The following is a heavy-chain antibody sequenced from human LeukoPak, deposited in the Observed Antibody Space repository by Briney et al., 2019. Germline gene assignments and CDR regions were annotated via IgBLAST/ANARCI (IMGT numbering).Heavy chain of an antibody. V-gene: IGHV5-51*01. CDR3: ARLPLIDSSGYLRPHFDY. D-gene: IGHD3-22*01. CDR1: GYSFTSYW. CDR2: IYPGDSDT. J-gene: IGHJ4*02. Sequence: GESLKISCKGSGYSFTSYWIGWVRQMPGKGLEWMGIIYPGDSDTRYSPSFRGQVTISADKSISTAYLQWSSLKASDTAMYYCARLPLIDSSGYLRPHFDYWGQGTLVTVSS.